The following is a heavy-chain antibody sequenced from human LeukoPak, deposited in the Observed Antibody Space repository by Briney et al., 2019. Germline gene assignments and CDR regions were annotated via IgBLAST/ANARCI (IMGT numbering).Heavy chain of an antibody. D-gene: IGHD3-10*01. CDR1: GYRFTSYW. Sequence: VESLKISCQGSGYRFTSYWIGWVRPMPGKGLEWMGIIYPGDSDTRYSPSFQGQVTISADKSISTAYLQWSSLKASDSAMYYCATNTMFRGIHAFDIWGQGTMVTVSS. V-gene: IGHV5-51*01. CDR2: IYPGDSDT. J-gene: IGHJ3*02. CDR3: ATNTMFRGIHAFDI.